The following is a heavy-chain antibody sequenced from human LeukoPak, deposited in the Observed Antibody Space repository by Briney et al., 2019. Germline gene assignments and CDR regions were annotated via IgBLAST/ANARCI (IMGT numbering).Heavy chain of an antibody. J-gene: IGHJ1*01. CDR3: ARRRYYDGSGYLK. CDR1: GDSVSRSDSY. V-gene: IGHV4-39*01. Sequence: SETLSLTCSVSGDSVSRSDSYWDWIRQPPGKGLEWIGTIYYSGRTYYSPSLKSRVTMSVDPSNNQFSLNLRSVTAADTAVYYCARRRYYDGSGYLKWGQGTLLSVSS. CDR2: IYYSGRT. D-gene: IGHD3-22*01.